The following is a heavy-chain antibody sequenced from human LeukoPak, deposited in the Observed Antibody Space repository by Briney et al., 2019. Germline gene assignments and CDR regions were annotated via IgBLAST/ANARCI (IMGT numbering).Heavy chain of an antibody. Sequence: PSETLSLTCAVYGGSFSGYYWSWIRQPPGKGLEWIGEINHSGSTNYNPSLKSRVTISVDTSKNQFSLKLSSVTAADTAVYYCASSLAYCGGDCYGPYDYWGQGTLVTVSS. CDR3: ASSLAYCGGDCYGPYDY. CDR2: INHSGST. CDR1: GGSFSGYY. J-gene: IGHJ4*02. D-gene: IGHD2-21*02. V-gene: IGHV4-34*01.